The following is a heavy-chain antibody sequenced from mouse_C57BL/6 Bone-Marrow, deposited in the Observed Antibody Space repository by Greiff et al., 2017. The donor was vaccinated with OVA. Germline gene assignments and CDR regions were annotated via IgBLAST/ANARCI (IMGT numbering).Heavy chain of an antibody. CDR3: TRYYYYGSPDY. Sequence: EVQVVESGEGLVKPGGSLKLSCAASGFTFSSYAMSWVRQTPEKRLEWVAYISSGGDYIYYADTVKGRFTISRDNARNTLYLQMSSLKSEDTAMYYCTRYYYYGSPDYWGQGTSVTVSS. J-gene: IGHJ4*01. V-gene: IGHV5-9-1*02. CDR2: ISSGGDYI. CDR1: GFTFSSYA. D-gene: IGHD1-1*01.